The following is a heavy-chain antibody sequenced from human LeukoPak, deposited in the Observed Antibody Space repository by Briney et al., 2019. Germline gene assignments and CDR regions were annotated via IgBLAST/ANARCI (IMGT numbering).Heavy chain of an antibody. CDR1: GFTFDDYA. CDR3: AKDLATELNAFDI. Sequence: GGSLRLSCAASGFTFDDYAMHWVRQAPGKGLEWVSGISWNSGSIGYADSVKGRFTISRDNAKNSLYLQMNSLRAEDTALYYCAKDLATELNAFDIWGQGTMVTVSS. CDR2: ISWNSGSI. V-gene: IGHV3-9*01. J-gene: IGHJ3*02. D-gene: IGHD3-10*01.